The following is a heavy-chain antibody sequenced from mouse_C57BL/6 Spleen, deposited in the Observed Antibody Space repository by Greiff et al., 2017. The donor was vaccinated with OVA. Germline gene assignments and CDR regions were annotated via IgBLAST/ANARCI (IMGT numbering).Heavy chain of an antibody. V-gene: IGHV1-19*01. CDR2: INPYNGGT. D-gene: IGHD1-1*01. J-gene: IGHJ4*01. CDR3: ARAFYYGSREEAMDY. Sequence: EVKLQQSGPVLVKPGASVKMSCKASGYTFTDYYMNWVKQSHGKSLEWIGVINPYNGGTSYNQKFKGKATLTVDKSSSTAYMELNSLTSEDSAVYYCARAFYYGSREEAMDYWGQGTSVTVSS. CDR1: GYTFTDYY.